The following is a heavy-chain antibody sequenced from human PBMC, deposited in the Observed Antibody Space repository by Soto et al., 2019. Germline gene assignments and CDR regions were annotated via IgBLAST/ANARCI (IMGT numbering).Heavy chain of an antibody. J-gene: IGHJ6*02. V-gene: IGHV1-18*01. CDR3: AREGVAPYYYYGMDV. CDR1: GYTFTSYG. CDR2: ISAYNGNT. Sequence: GASVEVSCKASGYTFTSYGISWVRQAPGQGLEWMGRISAYNGNTNYAQKLQGRVTMTTDISTSTAYMEVRSLRSDDTAVYYCAREGVAPYYYYGMDVWGQGTPVTVSS. D-gene: IGHD5-12*01.